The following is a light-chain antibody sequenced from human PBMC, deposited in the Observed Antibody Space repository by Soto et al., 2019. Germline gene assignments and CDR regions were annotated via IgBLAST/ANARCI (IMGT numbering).Light chain of an antibody. CDR2: DAS. CDR1: QDITKY. Sequence: DIQMTQSPSSLSASVGDRVTITCQASQDITKYLSWFQQKPGKVPKLLIYDASELETGVPSRFSGSGSGTDFNFTISSLQPEDTATSYCQPYDNLPYTFGQGTKLEMK. CDR3: QPYDNLPYT. V-gene: IGKV1-33*01. J-gene: IGKJ2*01.